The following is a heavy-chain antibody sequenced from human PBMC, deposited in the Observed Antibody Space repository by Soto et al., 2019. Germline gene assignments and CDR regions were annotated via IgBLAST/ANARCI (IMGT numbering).Heavy chain of an antibody. CDR3: VTTPSQEGSGWLFAY. J-gene: IGHJ4*02. V-gene: IGHV3-30-3*01. CDR2: ISYDGSNK. CDR1: GFTFSSYA. D-gene: IGHD6-19*01. Sequence: QVQLVESGGGVVQPGRSLRLSCADSGFTFSSYAMHWVRQAPGKGLEWVAVISYDGSNKYYADSVKGRFTISRDNSKNTLYLQMNSLRAEDTAVYYCVTTPSQEGSGWLFAYWGQGTLVTVSS.